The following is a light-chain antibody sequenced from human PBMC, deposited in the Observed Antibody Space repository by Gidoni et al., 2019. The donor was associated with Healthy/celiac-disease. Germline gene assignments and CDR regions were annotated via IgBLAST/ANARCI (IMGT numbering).Light chain of an antibody. J-gene: IGKJ4*01. Sequence: EIVLTQSPPTLSLSPGERATLSCRASQSVSSYLAWYQQKPGQAPRLLIYDASNRATGIPARFSGSGSGTDFTLTISSLEPEDFAVYYCQQRSNWPELTFGGGTKVEIK. CDR3: QQRSNWPELT. CDR2: DAS. CDR1: QSVSSY. V-gene: IGKV3-11*01.